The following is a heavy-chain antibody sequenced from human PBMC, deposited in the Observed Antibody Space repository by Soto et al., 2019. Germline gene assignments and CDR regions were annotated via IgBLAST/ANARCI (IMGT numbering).Heavy chain of an antibody. CDR1: GYTFTSYG. V-gene: IGHV1-18*01. Sequence: GASVKVSCKASGYTFTSYGISWVRQAPGQGLEWMGWISAYNGNTNYAQKLQGRVTMTTDTSTSTAYMELRSLRSDDTAVYYCARDRYCSSTSCPYYYYYYGMDVWGQRTTVIVSS. D-gene: IGHD2-2*01. CDR3: ARDRYCSSTSCPYYYYYYGMDV. CDR2: ISAYNGNT. J-gene: IGHJ6*02.